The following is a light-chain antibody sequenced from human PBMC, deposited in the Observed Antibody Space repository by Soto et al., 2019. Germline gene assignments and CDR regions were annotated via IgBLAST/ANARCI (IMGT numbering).Light chain of an antibody. CDR2: GAS. V-gene: IGKV3-20*01. CDR1: QSINNNY. Sequence: EIVLTQSPGTLSLSAGERATLSCRASQSINNNYLAWYQQKPGQAPTVLIYGASSRAPGIPDRFSGSGSGTDFTLTISRLEPEYFAVYYCQPYDASPTFGQGTKVEIK. J-gene: IGKJ1*01. CDR3: QPYDASPT.